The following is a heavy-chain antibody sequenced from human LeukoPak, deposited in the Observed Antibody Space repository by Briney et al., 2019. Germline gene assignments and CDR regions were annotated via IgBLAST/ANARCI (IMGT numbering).Heavy chain of an antibody. CDR3: ARLDGYNWVFDC. CDR2: IRSSSSYT. D-gene: IGHD5-24*01. CDR1: GFTFSGYY. Sequence: GGSLRLSCAASGFTFSGYYMSWIRQAPGKGLEWVSYIRSSSSYTNSADSVKGRFTISRDNAKNSLYLQMNSLRAEDTAVYFCARLDGYNWVFDCWGQGTLVTVS. V-gene: IGHV3-11*03. J-gene: IGHJ4*02.